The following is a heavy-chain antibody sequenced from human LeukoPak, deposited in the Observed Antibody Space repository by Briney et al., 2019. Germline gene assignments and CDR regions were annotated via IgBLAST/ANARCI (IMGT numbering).Heavy chain of an antibody. Sequence: SETLSLTCTVSGGSISSYYWSWIRQPPGKGLEWIGYIYYSGSTNYNPSLKSRVTISVDTSKNQFSLKLSSVTAAGTAVYYCAREVKAVAGTTLSRYFDYWGQGTLVTVSS. CDR1: GGSISSYY. CDR2: IYYSGST. V-gene: IGHV4-59*01. J-gene: IGHJ4*02. CDR3: AREVKAVAGTTLSRYFDY. D-gene: IGHD6-19*01.